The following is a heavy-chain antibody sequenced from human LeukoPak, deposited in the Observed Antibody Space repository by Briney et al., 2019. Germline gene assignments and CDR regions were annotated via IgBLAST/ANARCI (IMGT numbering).Heavy chain of an antibody. CDR1: GDTFNSYA. Sequence: SVKVSCKVSGDTFNSYAVAWVRQAPGQGLEWMGLIIPAFGTTHYAQRFQGRVTITSDKSTTTAYMELGSLRSEDTAVYYCAKEYYGSGSYYDGYYFDFWGQGTLVTVSS. V-gene: IGHV1-69*06. CDR3: AKEYYGSGSYYDGYYFDF. D-gene: IGHD3-10*01. J-gene: IGHJ4*02. CDR2: IIPAFGTT.